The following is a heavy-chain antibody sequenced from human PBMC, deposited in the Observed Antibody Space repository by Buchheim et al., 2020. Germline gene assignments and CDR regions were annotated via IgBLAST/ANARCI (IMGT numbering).Heavy chain of an antibody. Sequence: EVQLLESGGGLVQPGGSLRLSCAASGFTFSSYAMSWVRQAPGKGLEWVSAISGSGGSTYYADSVKGRFTISRDNSKNTLHLQMNSLRAEDTAVYYCARAGGYQLLPSCWFDPWGQGTL. CDR2: ISGSGGST. D-gene: IGHD2-2*01. CDR1: GFTFSSYA. CDR3: ARAGGYQLLPSCWFDP. V-gene: IGHV3-23*01. J-gene: IGHJ5*02.